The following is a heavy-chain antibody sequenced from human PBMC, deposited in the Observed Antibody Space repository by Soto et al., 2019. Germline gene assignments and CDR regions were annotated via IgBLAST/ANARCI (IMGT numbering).Heavy chain of an antibody. CDR1: AFSFCNAW. D-gene: IGHD3-16*02. J-gene: IGHJ4*01. V-gene: IGHV3-15*07. CDR3: TTDSYITIVIIRFDY. Sequence: GYLSHSCAAPAFSFCNAWINWVRTVPGNGLKRFGRIKGKLHGGTTDFAVPVKGSFAISRDDSTNMVYLQMNSLKTEDTAVYYCTTDSYITIVIIRFDYWGHGTLVTVSS. CDR2: IKGKLHGGTT.